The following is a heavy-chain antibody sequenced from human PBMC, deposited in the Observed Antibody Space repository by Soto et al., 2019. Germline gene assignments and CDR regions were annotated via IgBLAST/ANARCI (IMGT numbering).Heavy chain of an antibody. CDR2: ISAYSGNT. V-gene: IGHV1-18*01. Sequence: QVQLVQSGAEVKKPGASVKVSCKAYGYTFSSYGLSWVRQAPGQGLEWMGWISAYSGNTVYTQRFKGRLTMATDTSTGTAYMELRSLRSDDTAVNYCARDFYQSSGYCDYWGQGTLVTVSS. CDR1: GYTFSSYG. J-gene: IGHJ4*02. D-gene: IGHD3-22*01. CDR3: ARDFYQSSGYCDY.